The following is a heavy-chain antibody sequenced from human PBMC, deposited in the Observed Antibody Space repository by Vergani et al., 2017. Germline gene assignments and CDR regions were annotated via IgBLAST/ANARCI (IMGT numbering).Heavy chain of an antibody. CDR3: ARGVLYWLRDSGYGTPDAFDI. V-gene: IGHV3-9*01. J-gene: IGHJ3*02. CDR1: GFTFDDYA. Sequence: EVQLVESGGGLVQPGRSLRLSCAASGFTFDDYAMHWVRQAPGKGLEWVSGISWNSGSIGYADSVKGRFTISRDNAKNSLYLQMNSLRAEDTAVYYCARGVLYWLRDSGYGTPDAFDIWGQGTMVTVSS. CDR2: ISWNSGSI. D-gene: IGHD5-12*01.